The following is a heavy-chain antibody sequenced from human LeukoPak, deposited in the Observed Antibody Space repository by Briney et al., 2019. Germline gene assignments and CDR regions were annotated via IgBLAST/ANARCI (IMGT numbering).Heavy chain of an antibody. J-gene: IGHJ4*02. CDR3: ASYGSGSHDY. CDR1: GFTFSNAW. V-gene: IGHV3-15*01. CDR2: IKTKTEGGTT. Sequence: KPGGSLRLSCAASGFTFSNAWMNWVRQAPGKGLEWVGRIKTKTEGGTTDYAAPVKGRFTISRDDSKNTVYLQMNSLKTEDTAVYYCASYGSGSHDYRGQGSLVTVSS. D-gene: IGHD3-10*01.